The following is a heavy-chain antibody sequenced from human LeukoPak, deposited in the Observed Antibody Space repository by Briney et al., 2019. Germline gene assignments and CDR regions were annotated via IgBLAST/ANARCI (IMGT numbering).Heavy chain of an antibody. Sequence: KFSETLSLTCTVSGGSLSHSLTSYWSWIRQPPGKGLEWIGSMNYGRTSHYNPSLKSRVTISIDMSKNQFSLKLSSVTAADTAVYYCARGNSYAARLESNFDCWGQGTLVTVSS. D-gene: IGHD2-8*01. CDR1: GGSLSHSLTSY. V-gene: IGHV4-39*07. CDR2: MNYGRTS. CDR3: ARGNSYAARLESNFDC. J-gene: IGHJ4*02.